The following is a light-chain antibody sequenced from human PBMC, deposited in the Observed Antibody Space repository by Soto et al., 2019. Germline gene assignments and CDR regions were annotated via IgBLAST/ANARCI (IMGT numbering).Light chain of an antibody. V-gene: IGKV3-11*01. CDR1: QSVSSY. CDR3: QQRSNWPRT. CDR2: DAS. Sequence: EIVLTPSPATLSLSPGESATLSCRASQSVSSYLAWYQQKPGQAPRLLIYDASNRATGIPARFSGSGSGTDFTLTISSLEPEDFAVYYCQQRSNWPRTFGQGTKVDIK. J-gene: IGKJ1*01.